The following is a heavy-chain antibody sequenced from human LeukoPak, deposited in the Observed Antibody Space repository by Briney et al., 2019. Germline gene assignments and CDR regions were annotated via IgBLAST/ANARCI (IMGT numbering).Heavy chain of an antibody. CDR2: ISGSGGST. D-gene: IGHD3-3*01. J-gene: IGHJ5*02. CDR1: GFTFRSYA. CDR3: ARGGDFWSGYYSSWFDP. V-gene: IGHV3-23*01. Sequence: PGGSLRLSCAASGFTFRSYAMSWVRQAPGKGLEWVSAISGSGGSTYYADSVKGRFTISRDNSKNTLYLQMNSLRAEDTAVYYCARGGDFWSGYYSSWFDPWGQETLVTVSS.